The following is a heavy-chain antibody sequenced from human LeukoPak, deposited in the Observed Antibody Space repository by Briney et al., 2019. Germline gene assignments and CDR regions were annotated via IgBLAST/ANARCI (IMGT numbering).Heavy chain of an antibody. CDR2: IDPNSGDT. J-gene: IGHJ4*02. Sequence: ASVKVSCKAFGYTFTGYYIHWVRQAPGQGLEWMGYIDPNSGDTNYAQKFQGRVTMTRDTSISTAYMELSRLRSDDTAVYYCARLVSYWGQGTLVTVSS. CDR3: ARLVSY. D-gene: IGHD6-19*01. CDR1: GYTFTGYY. V-gene: IGHV1-2*02.